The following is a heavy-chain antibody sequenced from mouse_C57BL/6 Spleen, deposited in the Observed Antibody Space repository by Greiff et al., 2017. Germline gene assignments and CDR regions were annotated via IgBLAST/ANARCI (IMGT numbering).Heavy chain of an antibody. CDR3: ARKLGEGGYYAMDY. J-gene: IGHJ4*01. D-gene: IGHD4-1*01. CDR2: IWSGGST. CDR1: GFSLTSYG. V-gene: IGHV2-2*01. Sequence: VKLMESGPGLVQPSQSLSITCTVSGFSLTSYGVHWVRQSPGKGLEWLGVIWSGGSTDYNAAFISRLSISKDNSKSQVFFKMNSLQADDTAIYYCARKLGEGGYYAMDYWGQGTSVTVSS.